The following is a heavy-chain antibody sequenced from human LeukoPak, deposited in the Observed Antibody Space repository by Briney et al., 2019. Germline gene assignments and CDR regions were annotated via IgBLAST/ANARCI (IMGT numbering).Heavy chain of an antibody. CDR1: GGSISSYY. V-gene: IGHV4-59*01. D-gene: IGHD6-19*01. Sequence: SETLSLTCTVSGGSISSYYWSWIRQPPGKGLEWIGYIYYSGSTNYNPSLKSRVTISVDTSKNQFSLKLSSVTAADTAVYYCARGRRYSSGWHLFDYWGQGTLVTVSS. CDR2: IYYSGST. CDR3: ARGRRYSSGWHLFDY. J-gene: IGHJ4*02.